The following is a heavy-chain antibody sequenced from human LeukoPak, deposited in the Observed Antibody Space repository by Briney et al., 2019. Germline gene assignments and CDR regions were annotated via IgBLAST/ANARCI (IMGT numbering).Heavy chain of an antibody. V-gene: IGHV1-8*01. J-gene: IGHJ6*03. CDR3: ARRVGYYDFWSAPYYYMDV. CDR1: GYTFTSYD. D-gene: IGHD3-3*01. CDR2: MNPNSGNT. Sequence: AASVKVSCKASGYTFTSYDINWVRQATGQGLEWMGWMNPNSGNTGYAQEFQGRVTMTRNTSISTAYMELSSLRSEDTAVYYCARRVGYYDFWSAPYYYMDVWGKGTTVTVSS.